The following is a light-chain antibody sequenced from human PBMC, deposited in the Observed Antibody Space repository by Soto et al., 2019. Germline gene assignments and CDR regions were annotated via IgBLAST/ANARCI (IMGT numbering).Light chain of an antibody. V-gene: IGKV1-39*01. CDR1: QSISNY. Sequence: DIQMTQSPSSLSASVGDRVTITCRASQSISNYLNWYQQKPGKAPKLLIYAASSLQSGVPSRFSASGSGTDFTLTISSLQPEDFATYYCQQSYSTPLFGPGTKVDIK. CDR2: AAS. CDR3: QQSYSTPL. J-gene: IGKJ3*01.